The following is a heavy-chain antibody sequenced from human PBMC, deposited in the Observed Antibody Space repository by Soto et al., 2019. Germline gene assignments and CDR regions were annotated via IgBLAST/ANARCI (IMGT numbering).Heavy chain of an antibody. CDR3: ARGLGGYYPPFDY. J-gene: IGHJ4*02. Sequence: QVQLVQSGAEEKKPGASVKVSCTASGDTFTSYAIHWVRQAPGQRLEWMGWINAGNGNTKYSQKLQGRVTITRDTTARTAYMELSSLRSEDTAVYCCARGLGGYYPPFDYWGQGTRVIVSS. CDR2: INAGNGNT. V-gene: IGHV1-3*05. CDR1: GDTFTSYA. D-gene: IGHD3-22*01.